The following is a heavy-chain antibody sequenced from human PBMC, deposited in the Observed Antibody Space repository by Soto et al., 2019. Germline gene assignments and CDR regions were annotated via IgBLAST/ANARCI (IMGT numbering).Heavy chain of an antibody. CDR1: GGSISSYY. CDR3: AREGHDILTGYYTYYFDY. V-gene: IGHV4-59*01. CDR2: IYYSGST. J-gene: IGHJ4*02. Sequence: SETLSLTCTVSGGSISSYYWSWIRQPPGKGLEWIGYIYYSGSTNYNPSLKSRVTISVETSKNQFSLKLSSVTAADTAVYYCAREGHDILTGYYTYYFDYWGQGTLVTVSS. D-gene: IGHD3-9*01.